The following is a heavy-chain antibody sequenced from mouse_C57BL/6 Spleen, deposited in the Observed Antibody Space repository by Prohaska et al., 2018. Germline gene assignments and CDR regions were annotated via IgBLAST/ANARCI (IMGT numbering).Heavy chain of an antibody. V-gene: IGHV6-3*01. D-gene: IGHD1-1*01. J-gene: IGHJ3*01. CDR1: GFTFSKYW. CDR2: IRLKSDNYAT. CDR3: TDVDYDGIAY. Sequence: EVKLEESGGGLVQPGGSMKLSCVASGFTFSKYWMNWVRQSPEKGIKWVAQIRLKSDNYATHYAESVKGRFTISRDDSNSSVYLQMNNLRAEGTGIYYCTDVDYDGIAYWGYETLVTGSA.